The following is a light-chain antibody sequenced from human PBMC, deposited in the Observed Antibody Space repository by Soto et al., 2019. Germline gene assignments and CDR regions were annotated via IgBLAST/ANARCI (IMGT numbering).Light chain of an antibody. CDR3: LLSYSGTNWV. CDR1: TGAVTSGHY. J-gene: IGLJ3*02. Sequence: QAVVTQEPSLTVSPGGTVTLTCGSSTGAVTSGHYPYWFQQKPGQAPRTLIYDTTNKHSWTPARFSGSLLGGKAALTLAGAQTDDEADYYCLLSYSGTNWVLGGGTKLTVL. V-gene: IGLV7-46*01. CDR2: DTT.